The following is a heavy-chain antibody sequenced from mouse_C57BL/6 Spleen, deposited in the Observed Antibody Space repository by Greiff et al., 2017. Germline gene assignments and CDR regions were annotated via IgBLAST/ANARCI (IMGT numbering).Heavy chain of an antibody. CDR3: ARLDDYDYYFVG. V-gene: IGHV1-61*01. J-gene: IGHJ2*01. Sequence: QVQLQQPGAELVRPGSSVKLSCKASGYTFTSYWMDWVKQRPGQGLEWIGNIYPSDSETHYNQKFKDKATLTVDKSSSTAYMQLSSLTSEDSAVYYCARLDDYDYYFVGWGQGATLPVSS. CDR2: IYPSDSET. D-gene: IGHD2-4*01. CDR1: GYTFTSYW.